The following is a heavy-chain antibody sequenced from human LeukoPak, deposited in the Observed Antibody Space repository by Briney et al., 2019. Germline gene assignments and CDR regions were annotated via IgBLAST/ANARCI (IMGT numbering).Heavy chain of an antibody. CDR1: GFTFSSYG. CDR2: IRYDESNK. CDR3: VKDLTTVTTQGDY. V-gene: IGHV3-30*02. D-gene: IGHD4-17*01. J-gene: IGHJ4*02. Sequence: GGSLRLSCAASGFTFSSYGMHWVRQAPGKGLEWVAFIRYDESNKYYADSVKGRFTISRDNSKNTLYLQMNSLRDDDTAVYHCVKDLTTVTTQGDYWGQGTLVTVSS.